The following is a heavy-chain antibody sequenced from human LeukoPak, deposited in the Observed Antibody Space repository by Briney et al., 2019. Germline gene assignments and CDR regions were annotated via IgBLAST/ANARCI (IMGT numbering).Heavy chain of an antibody. CDR3: ARDPGDYDSSGYYPNWFDP. V-gene: IGHV1-69*05. Sequence: SVKVSCKASGGTFISYAISWVRQAPGQGLEWMGGIIPIFGTANYAQKFQGRVTITTDESTSTAYMELSSLRSEDTAVYYCARDPGDYDSSGYYPNWFDPWGQGTLVTVSS. D-gene: IGHD3-22*01. J-gene: IGHJ5*02. CDR1: GGTFISYA. CDR2: IIPIFGTA.